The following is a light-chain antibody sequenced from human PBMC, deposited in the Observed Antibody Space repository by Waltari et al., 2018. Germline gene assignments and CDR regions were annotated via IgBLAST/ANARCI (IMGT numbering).Light chain of an antibody. CDR1: QTLLVRNGFTY. CDR2: LGS. V-gene: IGKV2-28*01. J-gene: IGKJ4*01. CDR3: MQALQPPLS. Sequence: EIVLTQSPLSLPVTPGEPASMSCRSSQTLLVRNGFTYLDWFVQKPGQSPPPLFSLGSCRASGVPDRFSASGSGTDFTLEITRVEPEDVGIYYCMQALQPPLSFGGGTKVEI.